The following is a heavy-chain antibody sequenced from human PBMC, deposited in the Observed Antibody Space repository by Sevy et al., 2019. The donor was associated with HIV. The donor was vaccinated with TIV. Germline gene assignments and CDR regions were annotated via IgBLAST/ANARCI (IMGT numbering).Heavy chain of an antibody. CDR1: GFTFSTYS. V-gene: IGHV3-21*01. J-gene: IGHJ4*02. CDR3: ARGSYYGGNSAFDY. Sequence: GGSLRLSCAASGFTFSTYSMTWVRQAPGKGLEWVSSISSSSSYIYYADSVKGRFIISRDDAQNSLYLQMNSLRAEDTALYYCARGSYYGGNSAFDYWGPGTLVTVSS. D-gene: IGHD4-17*01. CDR2: ISSSSSYI.